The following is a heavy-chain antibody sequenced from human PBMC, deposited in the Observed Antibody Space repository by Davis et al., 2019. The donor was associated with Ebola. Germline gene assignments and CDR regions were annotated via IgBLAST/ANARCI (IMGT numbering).Heavy chain of an antibody. D-gene: IGHD4-17*01. CDR2: ISGSGGST. CDR1: VITFSSYA. Sequence: GESLKISCTDSVITFSSYAMTWVRQAPGKGLEWVSAISGSGGSTYYADSVEGRFTISRDNAKNTLFLQMDSLRAEDTAVYYCTKDFDYENAYWGQGSLVTVSS. V-gene: IGHV3-23*01. CDR3: TKDFDYENAY. J-gene: IGHJ4*02.